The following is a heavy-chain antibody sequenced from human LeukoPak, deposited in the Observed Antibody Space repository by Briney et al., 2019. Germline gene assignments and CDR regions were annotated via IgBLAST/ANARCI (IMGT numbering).Heavy chain of an antibody. D-gene: IGHD3-10*01. CDR3: ARLWYYGSGSPTFDY. CDR1: GGSISRHSYY. J-gene: IGHJ4*02. CDR2: IYYTGST. Sequence: SETLSLTCSVSGGSISRHSYYWGWIRQPPGKGLEWIASIYYTGSTYYNPSLKSRVAISVETLKNHFSLKLNSVTAADTAVYYCARLWYYGSGSPTFDYWGQGILVTVSS. V-gene: IGHV4-39*01.